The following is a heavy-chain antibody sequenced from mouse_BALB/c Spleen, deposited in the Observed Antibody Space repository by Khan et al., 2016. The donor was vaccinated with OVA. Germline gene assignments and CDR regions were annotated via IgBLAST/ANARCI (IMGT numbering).Heavy chain of an antibody. CDR2: ISYSGVT. V-gene: IGHV3-2*02. J-gene: IGHJ2*01. Sequence: DVKLQESGPGLVKPSQSLSLTCTVTGYSITSGYAWNWIRQFPENKLEWMGYISYSGVTSYTPSLKSRISITRDTSKNPFFLHLNSVTTEDTATYYCARGNYYGYYFDYWGQGTTLTVSS. D-gene: IGHD1-1*01. CDR3: ARGNYYGYYFDY. CDR1: GYSITSGYA.